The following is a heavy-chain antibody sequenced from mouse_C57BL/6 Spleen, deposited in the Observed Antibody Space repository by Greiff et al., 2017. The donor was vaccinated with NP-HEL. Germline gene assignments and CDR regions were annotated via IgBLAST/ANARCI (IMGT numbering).Heavy chain of an antibody. CDR3: QAWFAY. CDR2: ISDGGSYT. J-gene: IGHJ3*01. Sequence: EVKLMESGGGLVKPGGSLKLSCAASGFTFSSYAMSWVRQTPEKRLEWVATISDGGSYTYYPDNVKGRFTISRDNAKNNLYLQMSHLKSEDTAMYYCQAWFAYWGQGTLVTVSA. V-gene: IGHV5-4*03. CDR1: GFTFSSYA.